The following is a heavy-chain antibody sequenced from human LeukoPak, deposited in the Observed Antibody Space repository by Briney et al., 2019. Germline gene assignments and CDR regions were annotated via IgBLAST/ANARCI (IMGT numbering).Heavy chain of an antibody. D-gene: IGHD3-22*01. Sequence: PPGGSLRLSCAASGFTFSSYAMSWVRQAPGKGLEWVSAISGSGGSTYYVDSVKGRFTISRDNSKNTLYLQMNSLRAEDTAFYYCARTKGSGYYQLDWGQGTLVTVSS. V-gene: IGHV3-23*01. CDR2: ISGSGGST. J-gene: IGHJ4*02. CDR3: ARTKGSGYYQLD. CDR1: GFTFSSYA.